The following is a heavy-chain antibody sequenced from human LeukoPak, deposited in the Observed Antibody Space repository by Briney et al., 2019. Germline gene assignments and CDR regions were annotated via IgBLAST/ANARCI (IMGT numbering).Heavy chain of an antibody. J-gene: IGHJ4*02. D-gene: IGHD5-18*01. CDR3: ARGGTWIQLWKFDY. V-gene: IGHV4-59*01. CDR1: GGSISNYH. CDR2: IYYSGST. Sequence: SETLSLTCTVSGGSISNYHWSWMRQPPGKGLEWIGYIYYSGSTNYNPSLKSRVTISVDTSKNQFSLKLSSVTAADTAVYYCARGGTWIQLWKFDYWGQGTLVTVSS.